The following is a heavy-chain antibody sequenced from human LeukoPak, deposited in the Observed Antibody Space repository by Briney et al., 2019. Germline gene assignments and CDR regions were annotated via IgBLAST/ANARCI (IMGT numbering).Heavy chain of an antibody. V-gene: IGHV3-48*02. J-gene: IGHJ4*02. CDR3: AGDGSMDGPDFEY. CDR1: GFTLSSYS. D-gene: IGHD2/OR15-2a*01. CDR2: ISSSSTI. Sequence: GGSLRLSCAASGFTLSSYSMNWVRQAPGKGLEWVSYISSSSTIFYEDSVKGRFTISRDNAKNSLYLQMNSLRDEDTAVYYCAGDGSMDGPDFEYWGQGALVTVSS.